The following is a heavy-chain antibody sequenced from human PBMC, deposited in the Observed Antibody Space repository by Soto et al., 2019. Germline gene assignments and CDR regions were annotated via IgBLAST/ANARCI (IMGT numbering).Heavy chain of an antibody. D-gene: IGHD3-10*01. CDR1: GGTFSSYA. CDR2: IIPIFGTA. J-gene: IGHJ6*02. V-gene: IGHV1-69*13. CDR3: ARAAGWFGELLSRYYYYGMDG. Sequence: SVKVSCKASGGTFSSYAISWVRQAPGQGLEWMGGIIPIFGTANYAQKFQGRVTITADESTSTAYMELSSLRSEDTAVYYCARAAGWFGELLSRYYYYGMDGWGQGTTVTVSS.